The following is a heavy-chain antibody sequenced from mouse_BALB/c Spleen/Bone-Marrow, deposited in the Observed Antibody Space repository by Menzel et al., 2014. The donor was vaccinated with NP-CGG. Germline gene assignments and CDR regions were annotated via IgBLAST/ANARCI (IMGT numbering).Heavy chain of an antibody. CDR3: TRGGNWGDFDY. J-gene: IGHJ2*01. Sequence: EVKLLESGGGLVQPGGSRKLSCAASGFTFSSFGMHWVRQAPEKGLERVAYISSGSSTIFYADTVKGRFTVSRDNPKNTLFLQMTSLRSEDTAMYYCTRGGNWGDFDYWGQGTTLTVSS. V-gene: IGHV5-17*02. D-gene: IGHD4-1*01. CDR2: ISSGSSTI. CDR1: GFTFSSFG.